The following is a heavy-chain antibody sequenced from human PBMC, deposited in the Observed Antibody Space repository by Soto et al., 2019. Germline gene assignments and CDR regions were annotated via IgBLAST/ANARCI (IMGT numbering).Heavy chain of an antibody. D-gene: IGHD3-22*01. Sequence: ASVKFSCKTSGYTFVSYGISWVRQAPGQGLEWMGWISPYNGNTNYAEKFKDRVTLTTDTSTDTAFLDLRSLTSDDTAVYFCARDQYYFDSSGYYDFWGQGTLVTVSS. CDR1: GYTFVSYG. CDR2: ISPYNGNT. V-gene: IGHV1-18*04. CDR3: ARDQYYFDSSGYYDF. J-gene: IGHJ4*02.